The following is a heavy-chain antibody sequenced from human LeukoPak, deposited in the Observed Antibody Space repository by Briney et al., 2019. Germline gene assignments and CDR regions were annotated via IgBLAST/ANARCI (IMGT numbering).Heavy chain of an antibody. CDR1: GASLNGHY. CDR3: AQNGQTGFSFDP. V-gene: IGHV4-34*01. D-gene: IGHD1-14*01. J-gene: IGHJ5*02. CDR2: GSDVGGT. Sequence: SETLSLTCAVYGASLNGHYWSWIRQPPGKGLEWIGEGSDVGGTKYNPSFKSRVTILADSSKNQFSLKLRSVTAADTAVYYCAQNGQTGFSFDPWGQGTLVTVSS.